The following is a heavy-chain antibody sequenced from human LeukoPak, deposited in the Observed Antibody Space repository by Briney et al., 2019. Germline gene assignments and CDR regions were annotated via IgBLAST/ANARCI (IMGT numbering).Heavy chain of an antibody. D-gene: IGHD1-26*01. CDR3: ARAHVGAGLALDV. CDR2: IGIPGDT. V-gene: IGHV3-13*01. CDR1: GFTFSGYD. J-gene: IGHJ3*01. Sequence: PGGSLRLSCAASGFTFSGYDMHWLRQTPAKGLEWVAAIGIPGDTYYPASVKGRFTISRENTKSSFYLQMNSLGAEDTAVYFCARAHVGAGLALDVWGRGTLVTVSS.